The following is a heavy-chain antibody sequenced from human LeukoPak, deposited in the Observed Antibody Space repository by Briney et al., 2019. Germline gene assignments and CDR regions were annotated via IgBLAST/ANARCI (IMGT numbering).Heavy chain of an antibody. V-gene: IGHV3-33*06. CDR1: GFTFSSYG. CDR2: IWYDGSNK. D-gene: IGHD6-6*01. J-gene: IGHJ4*02. CDR3: AKSIAARRWYFDY. Sequence: GGSLRLSCAASGFTFSSYGMHWVRQAPGKGLEWVAVIWYDGSNKYYADSVKGRFTISRDNSKNTLYLQMNSLRAEDTAVYYCAKSIAARRWYFDYWGQGTLVTVSS.